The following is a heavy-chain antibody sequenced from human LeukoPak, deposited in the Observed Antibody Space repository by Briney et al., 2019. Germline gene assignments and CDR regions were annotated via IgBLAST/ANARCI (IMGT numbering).Heavy chain of an antibody. J-gene: IGHJ4*01. D-gene: IGHD4-11*01. Sequence: PSETLSLTCTVSGGSVSTYYWSWIRQPAGKGLEWFGRIYISGRTNYNPSLESRVTVSLDTSKNQFSLKLHSVTAADTAVYYCAKGPYTNFFDSWGHGTLVTVSS. CDR2: IYISGRT. V-gene: IGHV4-4*07. CDR1: GGSVSTYY. CDR3: AKGPYTNFFDS.